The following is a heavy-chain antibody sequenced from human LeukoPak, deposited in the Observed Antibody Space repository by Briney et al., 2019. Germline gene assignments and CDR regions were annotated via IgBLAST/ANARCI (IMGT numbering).Heavy chain of an antibody. D-gene: IGHD6-19*01. Sequence: GGSLRLSCAASGFTFSNYNMNWVRQAPGKGLEWVSYITNNGTTIYYADSVKGRFTISRDNAENSLYLQMNSLRAEDTAIYYCARDQWLAYYYHGMDVWGQGTTVTVSS. CDR1: GFTFSNYN. CDR3: ARDQWLAYYYHGMDV. CDR2: ITNNGTTI. V-gene: IGHV3-48*03. J-gene: IGHJ6*02.